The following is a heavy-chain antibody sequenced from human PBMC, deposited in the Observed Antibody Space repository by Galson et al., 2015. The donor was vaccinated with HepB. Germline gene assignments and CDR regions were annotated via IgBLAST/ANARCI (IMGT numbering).Heavy chain of an antibody. CDR2: ISGSGGST. CDR3: AKDLRYYDSSGYLDY. CDR1: GFTFSSYA. D-gene: IGHD3-22*01. V-gene: IGHV3-23*01. J-gene: IGHJ4*02. Sequence: SLRLSCAASGFTFSSYAMSWVRQAPGKGLEWVSAISGSGGSTYYADSVKGRFTISRDNSRNTLYLQMNSLRAEDTAVYYCAKDLRYYDSSGYLDYWGQGTLVTVSS.